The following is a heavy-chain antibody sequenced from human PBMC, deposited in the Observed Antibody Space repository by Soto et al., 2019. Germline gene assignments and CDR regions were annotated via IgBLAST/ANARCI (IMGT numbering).Heavy chain of an antibody. V-gene: IGHV1-3*01. Sequence: AASVKVSCEASGYTLTRYTMNWVRQAPGQRLEWMGWINPDNGNTKSSQKFQARVVITRDTSASTAYMDLSSLRSEDTAVYYCARDIAEGQHDPWGEGPLVTVS. D-gene: IGHD2-15*01. J-gene: IGHJ5*02. CDR1: GYTLTRYT. CDR3: ARDIAEGQHDP. CDR2: INPDNGNT.